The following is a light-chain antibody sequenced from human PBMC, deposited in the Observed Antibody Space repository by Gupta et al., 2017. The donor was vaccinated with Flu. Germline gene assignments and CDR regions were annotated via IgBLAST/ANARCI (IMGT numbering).Light chain of an antibody. CDR1: SPDVGDYSY. Sequence: QSALTQPPSASGSPGQSATITCTGTSPDVGDYSYVSWDQQHPGKPSILIIHDVSNRTSEVPHRFSGSKSGNTASLTVSGLQAADEADYYCSSYAGSNIVVFGGGTKLTVL. CDR2: DVS. V-gene: IGLV2-8*01. CDR3: SSYAGSNIVV. J-gene: IGLJ2*01.